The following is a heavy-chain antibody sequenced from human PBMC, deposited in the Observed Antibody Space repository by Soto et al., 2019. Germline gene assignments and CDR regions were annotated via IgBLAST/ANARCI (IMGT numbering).Heavy chain of an antibody. V-gene: IGHV4-39*01. Sequence: QLQLQESGPGLVKPSETLSLTCTVSGGSISSSSYYWGWIRQPPGKGLEWIGSIYYSGSTYYNPSLKSRDTISVDTSKNQFSLKLSSVTAADTAVYYCARLSSSGDFDYWGQGTLVTVSS. J-gene: IGHJ4*02. CDR3: ARLSSSGDFDY. CDR2: IYYSGST. D-gene: IGHD6-19*01. CDR1: GGSISSSSYY.